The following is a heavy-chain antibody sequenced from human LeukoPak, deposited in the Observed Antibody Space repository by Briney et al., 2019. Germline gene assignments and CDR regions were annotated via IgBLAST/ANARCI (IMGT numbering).Heavy chain of an antibody. J-gene: IGHJ4*02. CDR3: AKEGFSGRNHLDY. CDR1: VFTFSSYA. V-gene: IGHV3-23*01. CDR2: ISGSGGST. Sequence: PGGSLRLSCAASVFTFSSYAMSWVRQAPGKGLEWVSAISGSGGSTYYADSVKGRFTISRDNSKNTLYLQMNSLRAEDTALYYCAKEGFSGRNHLDYWGQGTLVTVSS. D-gene: IGHD1-26*01.